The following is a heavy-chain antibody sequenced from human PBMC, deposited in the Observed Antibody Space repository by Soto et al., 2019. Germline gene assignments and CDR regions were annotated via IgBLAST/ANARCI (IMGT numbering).Heavy chain of an antibody. J-gene: IGHJ4*02. CDR2: ISTGGAFT. CDR1: GFTFSSYA. D-gene: IGHD1-1*01. Sequence: EVQLLESGGGLVQPGGSLTLSCAASGFTFSSYAMAWVRQSPGKGLECVSAISTGGAFTYYGDSLQGRFTISRDDSRNTLYLQMSDLRADDTAVYYWAKGELDTPRVYDFWGQGTLLTVSS. CDR3: AKGELDTPRVYDF. V-gene: IGHV3-23*01.